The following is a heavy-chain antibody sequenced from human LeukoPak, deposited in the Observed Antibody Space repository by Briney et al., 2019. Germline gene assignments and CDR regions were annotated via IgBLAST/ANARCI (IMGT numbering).Heavy chain of an antibody. CDR3: ARDGGQQLDWNLFDY. V-gene: IGHV1-2*02. CDR1: GYIFTDYY. J-gene: IGHJ4*02. D-gene: IGHD6-13*01. Sequence: GASVKVSCKASGYIFTDYYMHWVRQAPGQGLEWMGWINPNSGGTNYAQKFQGRVTMTRDTSISTAYMELSRLRSDDTAVYYCARDGGQQLDWNLFDYWGQGTLVTVSS. CDR2: INPNSGGT.